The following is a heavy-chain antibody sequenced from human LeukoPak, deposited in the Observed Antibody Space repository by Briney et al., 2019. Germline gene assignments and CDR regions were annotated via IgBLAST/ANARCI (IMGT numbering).Heavy chain of an antibody. CDR2: IYYSGST. CDR1: GGSISSGGYY. J-gene: IGHJ4*02. V-gene: IGHV4-31*03. CDR3: ARSEKRYGSGWRLDY. D-gene: IGHD6-19*01. Sequence: SQTLSLTCTVSGGSISSGGYYWSWIRQHPGKGLEWIGYIYYSGSTYYNPSLKSRVTISVDTSKNQFSLKLSSVTAADTAVYYCARSEKRYGSGWRLDYWGQGTLVTVSS.